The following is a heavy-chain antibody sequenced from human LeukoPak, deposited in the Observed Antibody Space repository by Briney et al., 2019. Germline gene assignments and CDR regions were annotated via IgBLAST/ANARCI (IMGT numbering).Heavy chain of an antibody. J-gene: IGHJ3*02. V-gene: IGHV6-1*01. D-gene: IGHD2-8*02. CDR3: ARELVSLLDAFDI. Sequence: SQTLSLTCAISGDSVSSNSATWNWIRQSPSRGLEWLGRTYYRSKWFYDYALSVKSRITINRDTSKNQFSLKLSSVTAADTAVYYCARELVSLLDAFDIWGQGTMVTVSS. CDR2: TYYRSKWFY. CDR1: GDSVSSNSAT.